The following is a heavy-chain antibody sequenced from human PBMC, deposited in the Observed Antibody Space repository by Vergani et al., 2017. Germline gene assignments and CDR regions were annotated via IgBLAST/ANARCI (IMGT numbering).Heavy chain of an antibody. D-gene: IGHD6-6*01. V-gene: IGHV3-23*01. J-gene: IGHJ4*02. CDR1: GVTFSSYA. CDR3: AKDRSIAAPYFDY. CDR2: ISGSGGNT. Sequence: EVQLLESGGNLIQPGGSLRLSCGASGVTFSSYAMTWVRLAPGKGLQWVSAISGSGGNTFYTDSVKGRFTISRDNSKDTLYLQMNSLRAEDTAVYYCAKDRSIAAPYFDYWGQGTLVTVSS.